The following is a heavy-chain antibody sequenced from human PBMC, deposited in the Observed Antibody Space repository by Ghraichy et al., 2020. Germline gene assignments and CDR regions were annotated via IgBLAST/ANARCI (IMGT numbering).Heavy chain of an antibody. CDR1: GGSISSYY. V-gene: IGHV4-4*07. J-gene: IGHJ5*02. Sequence: SETLSLTCTVSGGSISSYYWSWIRQPAGKGLEWIGRIYTSGSTNYNPSLKSRVTMSVDTSKNQFSLKLSSVTAADTAVYYCARDFGPVAGTRGWFDPWGQGTLVTVSS. CDR3: ARDFGPVAGTRGWFDP. CDR2: IYTSGST. D-gene: IGHD6-19*01.